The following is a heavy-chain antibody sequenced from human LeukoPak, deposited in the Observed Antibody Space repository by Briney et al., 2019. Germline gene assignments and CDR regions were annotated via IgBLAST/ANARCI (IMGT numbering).Heavy chain of an antibody. V-gene: IGHV3-23*01. Sequence: GGSLRLSCAASGFTFSSYAMSWVRQAPEKGLEWVSAISGSGGSTYYADSVKGRFTISRDNSKNTLYLQMNSLRAEDTAVYYCAKGGVGYCSCTSCYAGADYWGQGTLVTVSS. D-gene: IGHD2-2*01. CDR3: AKGGVGYCSCTSCYAGADY. CDR1: GFTFSSYA. CDR2: ISGSGGST. J-gene: IGHJ4*02.